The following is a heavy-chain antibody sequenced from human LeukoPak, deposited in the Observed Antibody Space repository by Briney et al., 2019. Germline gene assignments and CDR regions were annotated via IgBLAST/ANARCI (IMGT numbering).Heavy chain of an antibody. CDR1: GFSFSTDD. D-gene: IGHD3-10*01. CDR2: ISGSGDYI. CDR3: ARDRSGISYY. V-gene: IGHV3-21*06. J-gene: IGHJ4*02. Sequence: PGGSLRLSCAASGFSFSTDDMNWVRQAPGKGLEWVSSISGSGDYIYYADSVKGRFTISRDNAKNSLFLQMDSLRAEDTAVYYCARDRSGISYYWGQGTLVTVSS.